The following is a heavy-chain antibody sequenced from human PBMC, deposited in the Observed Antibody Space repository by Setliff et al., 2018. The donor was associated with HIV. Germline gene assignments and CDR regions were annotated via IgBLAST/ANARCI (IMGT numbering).Heavy chain of an antibody. CDR3: ASLDGSESPYIYYYYMDV. J-gene: IGHJ6*03. CDR1: GGSISSGGYY. V-gene: IGHV4-39*01. Sequence: SETLSLTCTVSGGSISSGGYYWSWIRQPPGKGLEWIGEINHSGSTNYNPSLKSRVTMSVDTSKNQFSLKLSSVTAADTAVYYCASLDGSESPYIYYYYMDVWGKGTAVTVSS. D-gene: IGHD3-10*01. CDR2: INHSGST.